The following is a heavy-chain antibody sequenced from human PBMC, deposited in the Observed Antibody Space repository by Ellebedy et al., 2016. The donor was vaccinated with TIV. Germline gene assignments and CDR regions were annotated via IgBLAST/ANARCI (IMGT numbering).Heavy chain of an antibody. CDR3: AREQDGNKDS. CDR1: GYTSTDYH. D-gene: IGHD4-23*01. Sequence: ASVKVSCKASGYTSTDYHMHWLRQAPGQGLAWMGWIRPINGGPNSAQKFQGRVTMTRDTSISTAYMELSRLTSDDTAVYYCAREQDGNKDSWGQGTLVSVSS. CDR2: IRPINGGP. J-gene: IGHJ4*02. V-gene: IGHV1-2*02.